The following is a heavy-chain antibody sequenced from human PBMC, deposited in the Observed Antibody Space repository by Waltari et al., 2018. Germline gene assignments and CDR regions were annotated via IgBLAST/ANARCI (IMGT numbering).Heavy chain of an antibody. CDR2: INQDGSEK. J-gene: IGHJ5*02. CDR3: ARGVASMIRGVVDWFDP. V-gene: IGHV3-7*01. Sequence: EVQLVESGGGLVQPGGSLRLSCAASGFSCRSYWMSWVRQAPGKGLEWVANINQDGSEKHYVDSVKGRFTVSRDNAKSSLYLQMNSLRADDTAVYYCARGVASMIRGVVDWFDPWGQGTLVTVSS. D-gene: IGHD3-10*01. CDR1: GFSCRSYW.